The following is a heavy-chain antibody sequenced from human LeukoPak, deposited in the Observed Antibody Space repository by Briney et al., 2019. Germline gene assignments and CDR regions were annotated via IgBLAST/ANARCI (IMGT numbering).Heavy chain of an antibody. CDR1: GFTFSSYW. J-gene: IGHJ6*02. D-gene: IGHD2-15*01. Sequence: GGSLRLSCAASGFTFSSYWMSWVRQAPGKGLEWVANIKQDGSEKYYVDSVEGRFTISRDNAKNSLYLQMNSLRAEDTAVYYCARVPYCSGGSCYGMDVWGQGTTVTVSS. CDR3: ARVPYCSGGSCYGMDV. V-gene: IGHV3-7*01. CDR2: IKQDGSEK.